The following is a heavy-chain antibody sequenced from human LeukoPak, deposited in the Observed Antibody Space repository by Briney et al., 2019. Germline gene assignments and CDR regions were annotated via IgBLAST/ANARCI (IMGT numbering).Heavy chain of an antibody. D-gene: IGHD3-22*01. J-gene: IGHJ4*02. Sequence: PSETLSLTCTVSGDSVSSGSHYWSWIRQPPGKRLEWIGNIYYSGITDYNPSLTSRFTLSVDTSQNQFSLKLSSVTAAYTAIYYCARRASMIVGENIFDYWGQGTLVSVSS. CDR2: IYYSGIT. V-gene: IGHV4-61*01. CDR1: GDSVSSGSHY. CDR3: ARRASMIVGENIFDY.